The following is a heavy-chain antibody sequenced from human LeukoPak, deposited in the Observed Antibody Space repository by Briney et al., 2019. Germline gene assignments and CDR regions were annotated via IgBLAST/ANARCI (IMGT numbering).Heavy chain of an antibody. D-gene: IGHD6-19*01. J-gene: IGHJ6*03. CDR1: GGSISSYY. Sequence: SETLSLTCTVPGGSISSYYWSWIRQPPGKGLEWIGYIYYSGSTNYDPSLKSRVTISVDTSKNQFSLKLSSVTAADTAVYYCARDSIAVAGGYYYYYMDVWGKGTTVTVSS. CDR3: ARDSIAVAGGYYYYYMDV. V-gene: IGHV4-59*01. CDR2: IYYSGST.